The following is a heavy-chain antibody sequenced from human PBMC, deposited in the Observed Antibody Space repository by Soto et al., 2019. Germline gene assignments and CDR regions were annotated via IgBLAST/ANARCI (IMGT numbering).Heavy chain of an antibody. CDR3: AIVYCGDDCSRFDY. Sequence: GGSLRLSCATSGFTISNYWMHWVRQVPGKGLVWVARINNDGSSTNYADSVKGRFTISRDNAKNTLYLQMNSLRAEDTAVYYCAIVYCGDDCSRFDYWGQGTLVTVSS. CDR1: GFTISNYW. J-gene: IGHJ4*02. V-gene: IGHV3-74*01. D-gene: IGHD2-21*02. CDR2: INNDGSST.